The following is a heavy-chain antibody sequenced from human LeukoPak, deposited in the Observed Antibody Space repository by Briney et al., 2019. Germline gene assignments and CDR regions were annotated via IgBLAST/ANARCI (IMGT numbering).Heavy chain of an antibody. J-gene: IGHJ3*02. CDR2: TSYSRTT. D-gene: IGHD6-19*01. Sequence: SETLSLTCAVSGVSITGHYWNWIRQTPGMRLEWIGYTSYSRTTIYNSYFKGRATMSIDTSKNQLYLNLTSVTATDTAVYYCATLGHSDGSYLGAFDIWGQGTTVIVSS. CDR3: ATLGHSDGSYLGAFDI. V-gene: IGHV4-59*08. CDR1: GVSITGHY.